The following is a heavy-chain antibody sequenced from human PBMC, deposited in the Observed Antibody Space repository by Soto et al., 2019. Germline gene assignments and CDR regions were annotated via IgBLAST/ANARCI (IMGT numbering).Heavy chain of an antibody. D-gene: IGHD3-9*01. CDR3: ARRPYYYDSPGPPR. CDR1: GGSISSGDYY. Sequence: SETLSLTCTVSGGSISSGDYYWSWIRQPPGKGLEWIGYIYYRGSTYYNPSLQSRVTISVDTSKNQFSLNLSSVTAADTAVYYCARRPYYYDSPGPPRWGQGMLVTVSS. V-gene: IGHV4-30-4*01. CDR2: IYYRGST. J-gene: IGHJ4*02.